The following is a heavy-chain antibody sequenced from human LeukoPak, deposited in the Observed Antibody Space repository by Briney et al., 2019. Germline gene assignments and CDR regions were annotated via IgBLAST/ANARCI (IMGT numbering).Heavy chain of an antibody. Sequence: SETLSLTCTVSGGSISSGGYYWSWIRQPPGKGLEWIGYIYHSGSTYYNPSPKSRVTISVDRSKNQFSLKLSSVTAADTAVYYCARGPKKTYYFDYWGQGTLVTVSS. J-gene: IGHJ4*02. V-gene: IGHV4-30-2*01. CDR3: ARGPKKTYYFDY. CDR1: GGSISSGGYY. CDR2: IYHSGST.